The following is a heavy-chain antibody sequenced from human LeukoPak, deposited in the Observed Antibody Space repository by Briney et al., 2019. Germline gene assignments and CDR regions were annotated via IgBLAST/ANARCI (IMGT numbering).Heavy chain of an antibody. CDR1: GYTFTSYY. D-gene: IGHD6-13*01. Sequence: ASVNVSCKASGYTFTSYYMHWVRQAPGQGLEWMGIINPSGGSTSYAQKFQGRVTMTRDTSTSTVYMELSSLRSEDTAVYYCAKEAGIAAAGPDPPDNWFDPWGQGTLVTVSS. CDR2: INPSGGST. CDR3: AKEAGIAAAGPDPPDNWFDP. J-gene: IGHJ5*02. V-gene: IGHV1-46*01.